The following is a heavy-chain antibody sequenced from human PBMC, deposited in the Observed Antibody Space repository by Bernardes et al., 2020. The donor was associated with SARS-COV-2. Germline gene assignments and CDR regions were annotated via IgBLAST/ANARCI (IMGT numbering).Heavy chain of an antibody. CDR1: SGSVNNYY. Sequence: SETLSLTCTVASGSVNNYYWSWIRQPPGKGLEWIGCIHYSGDTNYNPSLKSQVTISIVTSRNQFSLQLSSVTAADTAVYYCARGINMIRVSDAFDFWGQGTVVTVSS. CDR2: IHYSGDT. CDR3: ARGINMIRVSDAFDF. D-gene: IGHD3-10*01. J-gene: IGHJ3*01. V-gene: IGHV4-59*02.